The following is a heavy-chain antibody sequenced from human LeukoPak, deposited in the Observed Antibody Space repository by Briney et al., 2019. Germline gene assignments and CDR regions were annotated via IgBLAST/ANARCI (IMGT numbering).Heavy chain of an antibody. D-gene: IGHD2-2*01. CDR2: IYYSGST. J-gene: IGHJ5*02. Sequence: KSSETLSLTCTVSGGSISSYYWSWIRQPPGKGLEWIGYIYYSGSTNYNPSLKSRVTISVDTSKNQFSLKLSPVTAADTAVYYCARVVVVVPAATNWFDPWGQGTLVTVSS. CDR1: GGSISSYY. V-gene: IGHV4-59*12. CDR3: ARVVVVVPAATNWFDP.